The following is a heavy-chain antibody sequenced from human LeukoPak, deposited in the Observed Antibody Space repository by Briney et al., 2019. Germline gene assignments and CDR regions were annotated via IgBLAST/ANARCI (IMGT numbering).Heavy chain of an antibody. V-gene: IGHV4-34*01. CDR2: INHSGST. J-gene: IGHJ6*02. CDR1: GGSFSGYY. D-gene: IGHD2-2*02. CDR3: ARLDIVVVPAAIRYYYYGMDV. Sequence: SETLSLTCAVYGGSFSGYYWSWIRQPPGKGLEWIGEINHSGSTNYNPSLKSRVTISVDTSKNQFSLELSSVTAADTAVYYCARLDIVVVPAAIRYYYYGMDVWGQGTTVTVSS.